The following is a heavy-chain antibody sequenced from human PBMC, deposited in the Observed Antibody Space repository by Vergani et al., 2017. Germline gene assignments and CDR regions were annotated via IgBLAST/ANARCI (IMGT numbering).Heavy chain of an antibody. Sequence: QIQLQESGPGLVKPSETLSLTCSVSGYPISRGFYWAWIRQTPEKGLEWIDGMFHTGEASNSPSIQSRVAFSMDTSKNQFSLQLTSVTAADTAVYFCGVIMVRSPRPDNSFDSWGRGTLVTVSS. CDR3: GVIMVRSPRPDNSFDS. J-gene: IGHJ5*01. V-gene: IGHV4-38-2*02. CDR1: GYPISRGFY. CDR2: MFHTGEA. D-gene: IGHD3-10*01.